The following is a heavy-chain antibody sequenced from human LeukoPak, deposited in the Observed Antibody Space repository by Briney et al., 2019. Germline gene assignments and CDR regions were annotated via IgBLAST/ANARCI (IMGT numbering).Heavy chain of an antibody. CDR2: IKTDGSST. V-gene: IGHV3-74*01. J-gene: IGHJ4*02. Sequence: GGSLRLSCAASGFTFSSYWMHWVRQVPGKGLVWVSRIKTDGSSTGYADSVKGRFTISRDNSKNTLYLQMNSLRAEDTAVYYCANPTGYSSSRADYWGQGTLVTVSS. D-gene: IGHD6-13*01. CDR3: ANPTGYSSSRADY. CDR1: GFTFSSYW.